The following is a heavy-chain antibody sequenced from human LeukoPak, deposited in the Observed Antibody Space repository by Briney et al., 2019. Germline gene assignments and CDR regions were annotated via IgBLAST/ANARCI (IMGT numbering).Heavy chain of an antibody. V-gene: IGHV3-30*18. Sequence: GRSLRLSCAASGFTFSSYGMHWVRQAPGKGLEWVAVISYDGSNKYYADSVKGRFTISRDNSKNTLYLQMNSLRAEDTAAYYCAKEDRHDYYDSSGYLDYWGQGTLVTVSS. CDR3: AKEDRHDYYDSSGYLDY. J-gene: IGHJ4*02. CDR2: ISYDGSNK. D-gene: IGHD3-22*01. CDR1: GFTFSSYG.